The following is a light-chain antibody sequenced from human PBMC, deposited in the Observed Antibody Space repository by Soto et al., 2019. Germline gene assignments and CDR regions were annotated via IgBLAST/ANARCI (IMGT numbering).Light chain of an antibody. CDR1: SSNIRSNT. CDR3: AAWDDSLNGPV. Sequence: QSVLTQPPSASGTPGQRVTISCSGSSSNIRSNTVNWYQQLPGTAPRLLIYSDNQRPSGVPDRFSGSKSGTSASLAIRGLHSEDEADYYCAAWDDSLNGPVFGGGTKLTVL. CDR2: SDN. J-gene: IGLJ3*02. V-gene: IGLV1-44*01.